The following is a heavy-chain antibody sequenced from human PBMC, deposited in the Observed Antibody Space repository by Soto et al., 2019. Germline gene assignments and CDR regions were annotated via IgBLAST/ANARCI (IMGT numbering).Heavy chain of an antibody. V-gene: IGHV1-2*04. Sequence: ASVKVSCKASGYTFTGYYMHWVRQAPGQGLEWMGWINPNSGGTNYAQKFQGWVTMTRDTSISTAYMELSRLRSEDTAVYYCASVSGYGDYYYYYYGMGVWGQGTTVTVSS. CDR3: ASVSGYGDYYYYYYGMGV. D-gene: IGHD4-17*01. CDR1: GYTFTGYY. CDR2: INPNSGGT. J-gene: IGHJ6*02.